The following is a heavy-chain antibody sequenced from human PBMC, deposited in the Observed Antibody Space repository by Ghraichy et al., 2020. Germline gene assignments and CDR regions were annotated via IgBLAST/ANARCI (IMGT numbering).Heavy chain of an antibody. CDR1: GFTFSSYW. Sequence: GGSLRLSCAASGFTFSSYWMSWVRQAPGKGLEWVAYIKQDGSDEYYVDSVKGRFTISRDNAKNSLYLQMNSLRAEDTALYYCVRAYSTSSRGPYFDYWGQGTLVTVSS. CDR2: IKQDGSDE. V-gene: IGHV3-7*03. D-gene: IGHD6-6*01. CDR3: VRAYSTSSRGPYFDY. J-gene: IGHJ4*02.